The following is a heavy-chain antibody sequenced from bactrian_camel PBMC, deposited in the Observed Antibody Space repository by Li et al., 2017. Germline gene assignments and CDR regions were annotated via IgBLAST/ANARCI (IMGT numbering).Heavy chain of an antibody. CDR3: LVGFDY. Sequence: VQLVESGGDLVHPGGSLRLSCAATGFTFNAHGMRWVRQAAGKGFEWVSSINSRFITDYPNSVKGRFTISRDNAKSTVYLQLNSLTSDDTGMYFCLVGFDYWGRGTQVTVS. D-gene: IGHD5*01. CDR2: INSRFIT. J-gene: IGHJ4*01. V-gene: IGHV3S40*01. CDR1: GFTFNAHG.